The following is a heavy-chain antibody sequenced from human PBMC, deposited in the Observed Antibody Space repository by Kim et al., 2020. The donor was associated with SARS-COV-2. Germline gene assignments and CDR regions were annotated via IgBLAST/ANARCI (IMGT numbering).Heavy chain of an antibody. Sequence: GGSLRLSCAASGFTFSSYEMNWVRQAPGKGLECVSYISSSGSTIYYADSVKGRFTISRDNAKNSLYLQMNSLRAEDTAVYYCAREEGSGWADYYYGMDVWGQGTTVTVSS. D-gene: IGHD6-19*01. CDR2: ISSSGSTI. V-gene: IGHV3-48*03. CDR1: GFTFSSYE. CDR3: AREEGSGWADYYYGMDV. J-gene: IGHJ6*02.